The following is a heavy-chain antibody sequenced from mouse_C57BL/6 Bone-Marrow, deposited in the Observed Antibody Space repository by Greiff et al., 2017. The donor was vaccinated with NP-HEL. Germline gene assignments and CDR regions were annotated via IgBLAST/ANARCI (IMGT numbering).Heavy chain of an antibody. J-gene: IGHJ2*01. CDR2: INPNNGGT. CDR1: GYTFTDYY. CDR3: SRAGYPYYFDD. Sequence: EVQLQQSGPELVKPGASVKISCKASGYTFTDYYMNWVKQSHGKSLEWIGDINPNNGGTSYNQKFKGKATLTVDKSSSTAYMELRSLTSEYSAVYYCSRAGYPYYFDDWGQGTTLTVSS. V-gene: IGHV1-26*01.